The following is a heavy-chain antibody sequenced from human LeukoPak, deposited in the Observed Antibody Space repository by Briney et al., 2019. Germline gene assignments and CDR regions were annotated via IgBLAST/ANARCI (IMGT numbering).Heavy chain of an antibody. J-gene: IGHJ4*02. Sequence: PSETLSLTCTVSGGSISSYYWSWIRQPPGKGLEWIGYIYYSGSTYYNPSLKSRVTISVDTSKNQFSLKLSSVTAADTAVYYCARFRSGYTIDYWGQGTLVTVSS. V-gene: IGHV4-30-4*08. CDR1: GGSISSYY. CDR2: IYYSGST. CDR3: ARFRSGYTIDY. D-gene: IGHD3-3*01.